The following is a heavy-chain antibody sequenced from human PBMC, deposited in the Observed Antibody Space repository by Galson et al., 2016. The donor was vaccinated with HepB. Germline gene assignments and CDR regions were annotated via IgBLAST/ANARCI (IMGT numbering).Heavy chain of an antibody. V-gene: IGHV3-33*01. CDR3: AREGAQMAVAGTAFDY. D-gene: IGHD6-19*01. J-gene: IGHJ4*02. Sequence: SLRLSCAASGFTFSGYGMHWVCQAPGKGLEWVALIWNDGSYKNYADSVKGRFTISRDNSKNTLYLQLNSLRAEDTAVYYCAREGAQMAVAGTAFDYWGQGALVTVSS. CDR1: GFTFSGYG. CDR2: IWNDGSYK.